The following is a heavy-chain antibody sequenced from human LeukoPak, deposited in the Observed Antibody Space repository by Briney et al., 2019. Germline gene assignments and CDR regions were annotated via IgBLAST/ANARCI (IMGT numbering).Heavy chain of an antibody. CDR2: ISIRGTTI. J-gene: IGHJ4*02. V-gene: IGHV3-48*01. Sequence: GGSLRLSCAASGFTFGSYQMNWVRRAPGKGLEWVSYISIRGTTIYYADSVKGRFTISRDNSKNTLYLQMHSLRAEDTAVYYCAKDEQWLVQTFDYWGQGTLVTVSS. D-gene: IGHD6-19*01. CDR1: GFTFGSYQ. CDR3: AKDEQWLVQTFDY.